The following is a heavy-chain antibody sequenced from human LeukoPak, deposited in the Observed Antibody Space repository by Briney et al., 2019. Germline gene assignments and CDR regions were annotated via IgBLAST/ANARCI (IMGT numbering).Heavy chain of an antibody. J-gene: IGHJ4*02. Sequence: PSETLSLTCTVSGGSISSYYWSWIRQPPGKGLEWIGYIYYSGSTNYNPSLKSRVTISVDTSKNQFSLKLSSVTAADTAVYYCARAKVVPAPLFDYWGQGTLVTVSS. CDR3: ARAKVVPAPLFDY. V-gene: IGHV4-59*08. CDR1: GGSISSYY. D-gene: IGHD2-2*01. CDR2: IYYSGST.